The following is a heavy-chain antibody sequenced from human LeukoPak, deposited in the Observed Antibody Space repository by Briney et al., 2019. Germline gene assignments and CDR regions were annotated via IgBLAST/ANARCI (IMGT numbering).Heavy chain of an antibody. Sequence: GRSLRLSCAASGFTLSSYVIHWVRQAPGKGLEWVAVISNDGSNKDYADSVKGRFTISRDNAKNSLYLQMNSLRAEDTAVYYCARKPHAFDIWGQGTMVTVSS. V-gene: IGHV3-30*04. CDR2: ISNDGSNK. J-gene: IGHJ3*02. CDR3: ARKPHAFDI. CDR1: GFTLSSYV.